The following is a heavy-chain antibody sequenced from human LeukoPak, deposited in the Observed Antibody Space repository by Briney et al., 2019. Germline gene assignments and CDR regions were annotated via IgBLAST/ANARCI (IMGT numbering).Heavy chain of an antibody. CDR2: ISGSGGST. V-gene: IGHV3-23*01. Sequence: GASPRLSCTASGFTFSTYAMNWVRQAPGKGLEWVSDISGSGGSTYYAASVKGRFTISRDNSKNTLYLQMNSLRAEDTAVYYCAKARPGMDVWGHGTTVTVSS. CDR1: GFTFSTYA. CDR3: AKARPGMDV. J-gene: IGHJ6*02.